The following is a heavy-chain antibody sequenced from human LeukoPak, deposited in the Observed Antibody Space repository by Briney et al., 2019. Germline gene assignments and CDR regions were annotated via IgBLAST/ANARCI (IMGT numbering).Heavy chain of an antibody. CDR2: INNSGGST. J-gene: IGHJ5*02. CDR3: ARFFYGFDP. CDR1: GFIFSTYA. V-gene: IGHV3-23*01. D-gene: IGHD3-16*01. Sequence: GGSLRLSCAASGFIFSTYAMTWVRQAPGKGLEWVSNINNSGGSTYYADAVKGRFTVSRDKSKNTMYLQMNSLRVEDTAVYYCARFFYGFDPWGQGTLVTVSS.